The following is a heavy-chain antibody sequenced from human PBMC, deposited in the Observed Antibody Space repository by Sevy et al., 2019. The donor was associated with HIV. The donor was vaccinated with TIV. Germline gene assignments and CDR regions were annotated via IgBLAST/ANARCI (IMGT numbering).Heavy chain of an antibody. CDR2: ISSSGSTI. V-gene: IGHV3-48*03. Sequence: GGSLRLSCAASGFTFSSYEMNWVRQAPGKGLEWVSYISSSGSTIYYADSVKGRFTISRDNAKNSLYLQMNSLRAEDMAVYYCARDGFYCTNGVCYYYYYGMDVWGQGTTVTVSS. CDR1: GFTFSSYE. CDR3: ARDGFYCTNGVCYYYYYGMDV. J-gene: IGHJ6*02. D-gene: IGHD2-8*01.